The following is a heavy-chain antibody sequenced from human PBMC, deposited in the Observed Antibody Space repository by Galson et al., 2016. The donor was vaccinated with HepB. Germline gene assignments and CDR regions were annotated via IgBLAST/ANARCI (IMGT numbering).Heavy chain of an antibody. Sequence: SLTCTVSGDSISGYFWSWIRQPPGKGLEWVAYIHSSGLTNYNPSLLSRVTISLDTSKSQFSLKVTSVSAADTAVYYCARSYGGYAFDIWGQGTMVTVSS. D-gene: IGHD4-23*01. J-gene: IGHJ3*02. CDR3: ARSYGGYAFDI. V-gene: IGHV4-59*01. CDR2: IHSSGLT. CDR1: GDSISGYF.